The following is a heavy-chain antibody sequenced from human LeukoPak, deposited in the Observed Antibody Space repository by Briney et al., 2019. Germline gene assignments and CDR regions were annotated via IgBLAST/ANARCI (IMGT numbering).Heavy chain of an antibody. CDR3: ARDLGGGSFDF. Sequence: SQTLSLTCTVSGGSISNGVYYWSWVRQHPGKGLEWIGYIYYSGSTYYSPSLKSRLTMSVDTSKNQFSLKLSSVTAADTAVYYCARDLGGGSFDFWGQGTLVTVSS. V-gene: IGHV4-31*03. CDR2: IYYSGST. J-gene: IGHJ4*02. CDR1: GGSISNGVYY. D-gene: IGHD2-15*01.